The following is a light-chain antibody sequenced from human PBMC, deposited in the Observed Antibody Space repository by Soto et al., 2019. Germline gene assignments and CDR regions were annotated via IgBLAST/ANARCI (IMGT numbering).Light chain of an antibody. J-gene: IGKJ4*01. V-gene: IGKV3-20*01. CDR1: QSVSRN. CDR2: GAS. CDR3: QQYSSSPLT. Sequence: EIVMTQSPSTLSVSPGERATLSCRASQSVSRNLAWYQQKPGQPPRLLIYGASTRATGIPDRFSGSGSGTDFTLTISRLEPEDFAVYHCQQYSSSPLTFGGGTKVDI.